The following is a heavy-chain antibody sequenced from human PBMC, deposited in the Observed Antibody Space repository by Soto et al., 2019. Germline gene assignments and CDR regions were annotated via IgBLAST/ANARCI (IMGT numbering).Heavy chain of an antibody. Sequence: PSETLSLTCAVSGGSISSGGYSWSWIRQPPGKGLEWIGYIYHSGSTYYNPSLKSRVTISVDRSKNQFSLKLSSVTAADTAVYYCARLGGYYDILTGYYYYYYGMDVWGQGTTVTVSS. CDR2: IYHSGST. CDR1: GGSISSGGYS. D-gene: IGHD3-9*01. J-gene: IGHJ6*02. V-gene: IGHV4-30-2*01. CDR3: ARLGGYYDILTGYYYYYYGMDV.